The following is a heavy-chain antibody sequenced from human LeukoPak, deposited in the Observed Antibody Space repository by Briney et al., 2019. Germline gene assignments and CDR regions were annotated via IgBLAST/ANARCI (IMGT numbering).Heavy chain of an antibody. CDR2: ISSSSSYI. Sequence: PGGSLRLSCAASGFTFSSYSMNWVRQAPGKGLEWVSSISSSSSYIYYADSVKGRFTISRDNAKNSLYLQMNSPRAEDTAVYYCASLASNYGDYYLDYWGQGTLVTVSS. CDR3: ASLASNYGDYYLDY. V-gene: IGHV3-21*01. CDR1: GFTFSSYS. J-gene: IGHJ4*02. D-gene: IGHD4-17*01.